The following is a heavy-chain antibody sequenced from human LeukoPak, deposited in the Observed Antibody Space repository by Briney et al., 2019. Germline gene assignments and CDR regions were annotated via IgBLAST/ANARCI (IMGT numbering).Heavy chain of an antibody. D-gene: IGHD3-3*01. CDR2: IYYSGST. V-gene: IGHV4-59*01. Sequence: SETLSLTCTVSGGSISSYYWSWIRQPPGQGLEWIGYIYYSGSTNYNPSLKSRVTISVDMSKNQFSLKLSSVTAADTAVYYCARARTVLRFLEWLPDYFDYWGQGTLVTVSS. CDR3: ARARTVLRFLEWLPDYFDY. J-gene: IGHJ4*02. CDR1: GGSISSYY.